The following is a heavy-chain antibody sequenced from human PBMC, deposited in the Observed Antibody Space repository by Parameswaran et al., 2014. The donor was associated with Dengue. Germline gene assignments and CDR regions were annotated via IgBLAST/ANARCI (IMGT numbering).Heavy chain of an antibody. CDR3: ARSNRQQLDHFDY. Sequence: WIRQPQEGLEWIGSIYYSGSTYYNPSLKSRVTISVDTSKNQFSLKLSSVTAADTAVYYCARSNRQQLDHFDYWGQGTLVTVSS. CDR2: IYYSGST. V-gene: IGHV4-39*07. D-gene: IGHD6-13*01. J-gene: IGHJ4*02.